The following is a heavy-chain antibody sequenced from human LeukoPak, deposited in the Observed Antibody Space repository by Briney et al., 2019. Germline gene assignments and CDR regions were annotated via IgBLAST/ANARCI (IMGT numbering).Heavy chain of an antibody. J-gene: IGHJ4*02. V-gene: IGHV1-46*01. CDR2: INPSGGST. D-gene: IGHD2-2*01. CDR1: GYRFTSYD. Sequence: GASVKVSCKASGYRFTSYDMHWVRQAPGQGLEWMGIINPSGGSTSYAQRSQGRVAMTRDTSTTTVYMEVNSLTSEDTAVYLCARDGPTAAPFDYWGQGTLVTVSS. CDR3: ARDGPTAAPFDY.